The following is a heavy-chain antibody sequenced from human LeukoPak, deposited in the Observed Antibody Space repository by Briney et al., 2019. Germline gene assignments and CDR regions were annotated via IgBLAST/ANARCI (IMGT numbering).Heavy chain of an antibody. D-gene: IGHD6-13*01. CDR3: ARGKLGSSGPNYFDY. Sequence: PSETLSLTCTVSGGSISSYYWSWIRQPPGKGLEWIGYIYYSGSTNYNPSLKSRVTISVDTSKNQFSLKLSSVTAADTAVYYCARGKLGSSGPNYFDYWGQGTLVTVSS. J-gene: IGHJ4*02. CDR2: IYYSGST. CDR1: GGSISSYY. V-gene: IGHV4-59*01.